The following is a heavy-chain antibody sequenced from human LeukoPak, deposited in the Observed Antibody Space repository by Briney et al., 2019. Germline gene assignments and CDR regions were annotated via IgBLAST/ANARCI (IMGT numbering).Heavy chain of an antibody. V-gene: IGHV4-59*01. CDR2: IYYSGTT. CDR3: AREVGATTGVGAFDI. D-gene: IGHD1-26*01. Sequence: PSETLSLTCTVSGGSISSYFWSWIRQPPGKGLEWIGYIYYSGTTNYNPSLKSRVTISVDTSKNQFSLKLNSVTAADTAVYYCAREVGATTGVGAFDIWGQGTMVTVSS. CDR1: GGSISSYF. J-gene: IGHJ3*02.